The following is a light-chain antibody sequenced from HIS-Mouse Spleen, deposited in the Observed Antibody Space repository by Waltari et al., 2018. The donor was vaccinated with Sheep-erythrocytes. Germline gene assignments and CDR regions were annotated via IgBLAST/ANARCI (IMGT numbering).Light chain of an antibody. CDR2: DVS. J-gene: IGLJ1*01. CDR1: SSDVGGYNY. V-gene: IGLV2-14*01. Sequence: QSALTQPPSASGSPGQSVTISCTGTSSDVGGYNYVSWYQQHPGKAPKLMIYDVSNRPSGVSNRFSGSKSGNTASLTISGPQAEDEADYYCSSYTSSSTLVFGTGTKVTVL. CDR3: SSYTSSSTLV.